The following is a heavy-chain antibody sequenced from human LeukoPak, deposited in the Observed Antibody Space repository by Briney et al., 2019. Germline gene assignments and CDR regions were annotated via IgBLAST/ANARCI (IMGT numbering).Heavy chain of an antibody. J-gene: IGHJ6*03. CDR2: ISGSGGST. D-gene: IGHD6-13*01. CDR1: GFTFSSYA. V-gene: IGHV3-23*01. Sequence: PGGSLRLSCATSGFTFSSYAMSWVRQAPGKGLEWVSAISGSGGSTYYADSVKGRFTISRDNSKNTLYLQMNSLGAEDTAVYYCAKGGRGAAAADYYYYYMDVWGKGTTVTVSS. CDR3: AKGGRGAAAADYYYYYMDV.